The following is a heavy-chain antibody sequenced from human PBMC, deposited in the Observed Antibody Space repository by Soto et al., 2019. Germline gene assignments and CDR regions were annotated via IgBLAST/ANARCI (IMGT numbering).Heavy chain of an antibody. D-gene: IGHD4-17*01. Sequence: QVQLQESGPGLVKPSETLSLTCTVSGGSISSYYWSWIRQPPGKGLEWIGYIYYSGSTNYNPSLKSRVTISVDTSKNQFSLKLSSVPAADTAVYYCARQYGPGAFDIWGQGTMVTVSS. CDR2: IYYSGST. CDR1: GGSISSYY. CDR3: ARQYGPGAFDI. V-gene: IGHV4-59*08. J-gene: IGHJ3*02.